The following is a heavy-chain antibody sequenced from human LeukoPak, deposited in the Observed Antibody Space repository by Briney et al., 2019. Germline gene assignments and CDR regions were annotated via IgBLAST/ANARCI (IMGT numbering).Heavy chain of an antibody. D-gene: IGHD3-10*01. Sequence: GGSLKISCKASGYNFANFWIGWVRQLPGKGLEYMGIIFPGDSDTRYGPSFQGQVTISADKSSSTAFLQWSSLKASDTAMYYCARLTPSESNSFDYWGQGTLVTVSS. CDR1: GYNFANFW. CDR2: IFPGDSDT. J-gene: IGHJ4*02. CDR3: ARLTPSESNSFDY. V-gene: IGHV5-51*01.